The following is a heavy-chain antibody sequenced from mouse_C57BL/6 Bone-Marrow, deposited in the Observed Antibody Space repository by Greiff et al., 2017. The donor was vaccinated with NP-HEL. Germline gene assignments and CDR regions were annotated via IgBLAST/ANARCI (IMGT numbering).Heavy chain of an antibody. CDR1: GFNIKDDY. V-gene: IGHV14-4*01. J-gene: IGHJ4*01. CDR2: IDPANGDT. Sequence: VQLQQSGAELVRPGASVKLSCTASGFNIKDDYMHWVKQRPEQGLEWIGWIDPANGDTEYASKFQGKATITADTSSNTAYMQLSSLTSEDSAVYYCARILRGVDYWGQGTSVTVSS. D-gene: IGHD1-1*01. CDR3: ARILRGVDY.